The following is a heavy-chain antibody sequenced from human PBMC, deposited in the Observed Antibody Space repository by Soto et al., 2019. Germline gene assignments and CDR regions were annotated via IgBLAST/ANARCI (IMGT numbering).Heavy chain of an antibody. J-gene: IGHJ4*02. Sequence: QVQLVESGGGVVQPGRSLRLSCAASGFTFSRYGMHWVRQAPGKGLEWVAVISYDGSNKYYVDSVNGRFTISRDNSKNTLYLEMNSLRAEDTAVYYWAKEGHGYWGQGTLVTVSS. CDR3: AKEGHGY. V-gene: IGHV3-30*18. CDR1: GFTFSRYG. CDR2: ISYDGSNK.